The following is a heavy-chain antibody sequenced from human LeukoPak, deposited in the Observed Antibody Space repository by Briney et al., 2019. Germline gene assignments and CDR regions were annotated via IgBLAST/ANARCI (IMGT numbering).Heavy chain of an antibody. CDR3: ARVVGIAAAGTSAYGMDV. V-gene: IGHV4-59*01. J-gene: IGHJ6*02. D-gene: IGHD6-13*01. CDR2: IYYSGST. CDR1: GGSISSYY. Sequence: PSETLSLTCTVSGGSISSYYWSCIRQPPGKGLEWIGYIYYSGSTNYNPSLKSRVTISVDTSKNQFSLKLSSVTAADTAVYYCARVVGIAAAGTSAYGMDVWGQGTTVTVSS.